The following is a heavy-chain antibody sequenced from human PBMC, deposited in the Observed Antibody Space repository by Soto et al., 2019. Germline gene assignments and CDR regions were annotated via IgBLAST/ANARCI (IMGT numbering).Heavy chain of an antibody. CDR1: GHPFTGYY. J-gene: IGHJ4*02. CDR3: AGEGATKTFES. V-gene: IGHV1-2*02. CDR2: INPNSGDT. Sequence: ASVKVSCKTYGHPFTGYYMHWVRQAPGQGLEWMGWINPNSGDTDYAQKFQGRVTMTRDTSINTAYMEVTSLTSDDTGVYYCAGEGATKTFESWGQGTLVTVSS.